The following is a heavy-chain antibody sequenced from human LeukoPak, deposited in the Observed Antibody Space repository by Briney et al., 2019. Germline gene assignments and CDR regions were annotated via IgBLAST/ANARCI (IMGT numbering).Heavy chain of an antibody. J-gene: IGHJ3*02. CDR3: ARVSGYYYGRRAFDI. CDR2: IYTSGST. Sequence: SETLSLTCTVSGGAISSYYWSWIRQPAGKGREWIGRIYTSGSTNYNPSLKSRVTMSVDTSKNQFSLKLSSVTAADTAVYYCARVSGYYYGRRAFDIWGQGTMVTVSS. CDR1: GGAISSYY. V-gene: IGHV4-4*07. D-gene: IGHD3-10*01.